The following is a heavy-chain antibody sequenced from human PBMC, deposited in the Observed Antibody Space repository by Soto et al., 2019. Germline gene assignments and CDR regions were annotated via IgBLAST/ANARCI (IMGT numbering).Heavy chain of an antibody. CDR3: ATTQEDSSGYYPATFDY. CDR2: ISAHNGNT. Sequence: ASVKVSCKASGYTFTSYGISWVRQAPGQGLEWMGWISAHNGNTNYAQKLQGRVTMTTDTSTSTAYMELRSLRSDDTAVYYCATTQEDSSGYYPATFDYWGQGTLVTVSS. V-gene: IGHV1-18*04. D-gene: IGHD3-22*01. CDR1: GYTFTSYG. J-gene: IGHJ4*02.